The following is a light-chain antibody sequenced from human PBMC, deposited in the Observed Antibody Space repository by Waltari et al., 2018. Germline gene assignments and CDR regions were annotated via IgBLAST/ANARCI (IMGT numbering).Light chain of an antibody. J-gene: IGKJ1*01. Sequence: AIRMTQSPSSLSASIGDRVTISCRAIQGVSTYLAWYQQKPGKAPSLLIHAASTLQSWVPSRFSGSGTGTDFTLTITCLQSEDFATYYCQQYHDYPWTFGQGTKVDI. CDR1: QGVSTY. CDR2: AAS. V-gene: IGKV1-8*01. CDR3: QQYHDYPWT.